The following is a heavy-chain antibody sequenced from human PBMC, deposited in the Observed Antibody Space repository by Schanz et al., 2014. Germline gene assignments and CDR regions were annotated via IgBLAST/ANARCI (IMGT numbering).Heavy chain of an antibody. CDR1: GFTFSSYG. CDR2: IWYDGNNK. CDR3: ARDGDFDY. V-gene: IGHV3-33*01. Sequence: QVQLVESGGGVVQPGRSLRLSCAASGFTFSSYGMHWVRQAPGKGLEWVAIIWYDGNNKKYADSVKGRFTISRDNSNNTLYLQMKSLRAEDTAVYYGARDGDFDYWGQGTLVTVSS. J-gene: IGHJ4*02.